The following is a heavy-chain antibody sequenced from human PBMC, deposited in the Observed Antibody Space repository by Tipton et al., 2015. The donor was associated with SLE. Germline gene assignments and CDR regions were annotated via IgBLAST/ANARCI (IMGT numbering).Heavy chain of an antibody. CDR1: SGSISSTFW. D-gene: IGHD3-16*01. J-gene: IGHJ4*02. CDR3: ARGRDSAVWGGYADY. V-gene: IGHV4-4*02. CDR2: LDPGGST. Sequence: TLSLTCAVSSGSISSTFWWSWVRQPPGKGLEWIGELDPGGSTNYNPALRSRVTISADKSTNQYSLMLRSATAADTAVYYCARGRDSAVWGGYADYWGQGTLVTVSS.